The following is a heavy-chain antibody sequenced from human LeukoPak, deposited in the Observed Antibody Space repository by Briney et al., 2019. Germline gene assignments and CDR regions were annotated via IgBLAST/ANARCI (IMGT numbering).Heavy chain of an antibody. CDR1: DGFVSGYY. CDR2: VYATGTT. J-gene: IGHJ4*02. V-gene: IGHV4-59*08. CDR3: ARQPAADPHTRYFFDY. Sequence: PSETLSLTCTVSDGFVSGYYWSWLRQPPGKGLEWIGFVYATGTTNYNPSLKSRLSISVDSSKNQFSLNLSSVTAADTAVYYCARQPAADPHTRYFFDYWGQGTLVSVSS. D-gene: IGHD6-25*01.